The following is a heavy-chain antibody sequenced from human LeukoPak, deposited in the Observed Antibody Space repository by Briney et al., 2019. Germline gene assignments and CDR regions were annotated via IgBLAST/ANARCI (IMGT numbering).Heavy chain of an antibody. V-gene: IGHV4-39*01. D-gene: IGHD3-10*01. Sequence: SETLSLTCTVSGGSISSSSYYWGWIRQPPGKGLEWNGSIYYSGSTYYNPSLKSRVTISVDTSKNQFSLKLSSVTAADTAVYYCARLDGSGSYFGFDYWGQGTLVTVSS. CDR3: ARLDGSGSYFGFDY. CDR1: GGSISSSSYY. CDR2: IYYSGST. J-gene: IGHJ4*02.